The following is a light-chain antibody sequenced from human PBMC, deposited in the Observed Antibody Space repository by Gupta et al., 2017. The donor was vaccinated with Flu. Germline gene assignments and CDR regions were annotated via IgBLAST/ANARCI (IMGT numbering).Light chain of an antibody. CDR2: AAS. CDR1: QSISTY. J-gene: IGKJ1*01. CDR3: QQSYSTPRT. V-gene: IGKV1-39*01. Sequence: DIHVTQSPSSLSASIGDRVTITCRASQSISTYLNWYQQKPGKAPKLLIYAASSLQSEAPSRFSGSGSGTDFTLTISSLQPEDFATYYCQQSYSTPRTFGQGTKVEIK.